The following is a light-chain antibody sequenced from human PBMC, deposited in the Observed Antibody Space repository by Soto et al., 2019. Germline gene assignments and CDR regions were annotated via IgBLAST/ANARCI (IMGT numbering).Light chain of an antibody. J-gene: IGKJ2*01. Sequence: EIVLTQSPGTLSLSPGERATLSCRASQSVSSRYLAWYQQKPGQAPRLLIYGASSRATGIPDRFSAIGSGTDFTLTISRLEPEDFAVYYCQQYGTSLIYTFGQGTKVDIK. CDR1: QSVSSRY. CDR2: GAS. CDR3: QQYGTSLIYT. V-gene: IGKV3-20*01.